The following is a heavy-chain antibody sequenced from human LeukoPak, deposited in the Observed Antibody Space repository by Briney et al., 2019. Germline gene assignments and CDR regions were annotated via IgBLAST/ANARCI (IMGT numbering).Heavy chain of an antibody. CDR3: ARDFGYSSGWYSWEAFDI. D-gene: IGHD6-19*01. CDR2: ISAYNGNT. J-gene: IGHJ3*02. Sequence: ASVKVSCKASGYTFTSYGISWVRQAPGQGLEWMGWISAYNGNTSYAQKLQGRVTMTTDTSTSTAYMELRSLRSDDTAVYYCARDFGYSSGWYSWEAFDIWGQGTMVTVSS. V-gene: IGHV1-18*01. CDR1: GYTFTSYG.